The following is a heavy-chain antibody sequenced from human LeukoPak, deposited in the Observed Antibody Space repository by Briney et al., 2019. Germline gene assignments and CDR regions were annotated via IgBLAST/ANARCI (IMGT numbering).Heavy chain of an antibody. CDR1: GFTFSSYA. V-gene: IGHV3-30*04. Sequence: GRSLRLSCAASGFTFSSYAMHWVRQAPGKGLEWVAVISYDGSNKYYADSVKGRFTISRDNSKNTLYLQMNSLRAEDTAVYYCARDGDYGYDYDSSGYVLNFDYWGQGTLVTVSS. CDR3: ARDGDYGYDYDSSGYVLNFDY. J-gene: IGHJ4*02. D-gene: IGHD3-22*01. CDR2: ISYDGSNK.